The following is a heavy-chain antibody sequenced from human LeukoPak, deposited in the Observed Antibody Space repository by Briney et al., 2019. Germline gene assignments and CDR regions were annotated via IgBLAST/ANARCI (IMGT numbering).Heavy chain of an antibody. Sequence: SETLSLTCTVSFNSIRGSSYYWGWIRQFPGKGLEWIGYIYYTGSTYYSSSLKSRVTISVDTSNNQFSLRLNSVTAADTAVYYCASRYYYDSSGYFLYWGQGTLVTVSS. D-gene: IGHD3-22*01. J-gene: IGHJ4*02. CDR3: ASRYYYDSSGYFLY. V-gene: IGHV4-39*01. CDR2: IYYTGST. CDR1: FNSIRGSSYY.